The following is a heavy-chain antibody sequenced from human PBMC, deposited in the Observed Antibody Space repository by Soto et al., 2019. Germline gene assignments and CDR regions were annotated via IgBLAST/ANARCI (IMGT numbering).Heavy chain of an antibody. J-gene: IGHJ4*03. CDR2: INTENGDA. CDR1: GYTFTSYA. Sequence: ASLYVFFKAAGYTFTSYARHWVRQAPGQWLGLIGWINTENGDAKYSQKFQGRVTVTRDTSATTAYMEVSRLRSEDTAVYYCARDQGYVVYWGLRTMVTVSS. CDR3: ARDQGYVVY. V-gene: IGHV1-3*04.